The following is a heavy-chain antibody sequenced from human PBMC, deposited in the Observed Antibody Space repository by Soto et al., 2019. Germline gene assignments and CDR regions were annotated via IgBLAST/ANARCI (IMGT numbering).Heavy chain of an antibody. J-gene: IGHJ4*02. CDR2: IKQDGSEK. Sequence: SGGSLRLSCAASGFTFSSYWMSWVRQAPGKGLEWLANIKQDGSEKNYVGSVEGRFTISRDNAKNSLYLQMNSLRADDTAVYYCYCGSADYWGQGTLVTVSS. V-gene: IGHV3-7*03. D-gene: IGHD3-10*01. CDR3: YCGSADY. CDR1: GFTFSSYW.